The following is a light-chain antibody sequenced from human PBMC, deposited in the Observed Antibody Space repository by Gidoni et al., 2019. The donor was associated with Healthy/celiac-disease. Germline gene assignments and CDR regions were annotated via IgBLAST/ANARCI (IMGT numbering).Light chain of an antibody. V-gene: IGKV1-33*01. CDR3: QQYDNLPLT. CDR1: QDISNY. J-gene: IGKJ4*01. Sequence: DVQLTPSPPSLSASVGDIVTITCQASQDISNYFNWYQQKPGKAPKLLSYDASNLETGVPSRFSGSGSGTDFTFTISSLQPEDIATYYCQQYDNLPLTFGGGTKVEIK. CDR2: DAS.